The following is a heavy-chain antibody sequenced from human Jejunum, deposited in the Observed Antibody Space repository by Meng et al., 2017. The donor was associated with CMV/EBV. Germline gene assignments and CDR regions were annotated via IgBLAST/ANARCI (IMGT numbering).Heavy chain of an antibody. CDR1: SMPTDY. CDR2: VHHSGST. V-gene: IGHV4-59*01. CDR3: ARDSYSHGSGSYNWFDL. D-gene: IGHD3-10*01. Sequence: SMPTDYWSWIRQPPGKGLEWIGFVHHSGSTNYNPSLKSRLTMSVETSKNQFSLTLSSVTAADTAVYYCARDSYSHGSGSYNWFDLWGQGTLVTVSS. J-gene: IGHJ5*02.